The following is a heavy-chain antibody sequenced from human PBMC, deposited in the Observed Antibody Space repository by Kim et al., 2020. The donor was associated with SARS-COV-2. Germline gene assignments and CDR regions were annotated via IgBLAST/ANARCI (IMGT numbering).Heavy chain of an antibody. D-gene: IGHD4-17*01. CDR3: ARDGMTTVTTSDY. Sequence: NPSLQRRVTISVGTSKNQFALKLSSVTAADTAVYYCARDGMTTVTTSDYWGQGTLVTVSS. V-gene: IGHV4-39*06. J-gene: IGHJ4*02.